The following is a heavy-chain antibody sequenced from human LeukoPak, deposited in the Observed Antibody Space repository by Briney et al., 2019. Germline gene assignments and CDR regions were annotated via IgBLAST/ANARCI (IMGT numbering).Heavy chain of an antibody. V-gene: IGHV1-18*01. Sequence: GASVKVSCKAFGYTFTSYGISWVRQAPGQGLEWMGWISAYNGNTNYAQKLQGRVTMTTDTSTSTAYMELRSLRSDGTAVYYCARDQWELQGSWLDPWGQGTLVTVSS. D-gene: IGHD1-26*01. J-gene: IGHJ5*02. CDR1: GYTFTSYG. CDR2: ISAYNGNT. CDR3: ARDQWELQGSWLDP.